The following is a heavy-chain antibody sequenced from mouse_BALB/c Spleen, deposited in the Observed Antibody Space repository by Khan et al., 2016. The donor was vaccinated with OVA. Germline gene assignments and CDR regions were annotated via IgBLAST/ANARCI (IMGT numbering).Heavy chain of an antibody. J-gene: IGHJ3*01. CDR3: GGSRFCSLFAS. Sequence: EVELVESGGGLVQPGGSRKLSCAACGFTFSSFGMHWVRQDPEKGLEWVAYISSGSSIIYYEDTVKGRFTISRDKPKNTLFLQMTSLRSENTAMYYCGGSRFCSLFASWGHGTLVTV. CDR1: GFTFSSFG. V-gene: IGHV5-17*02. CDR2: ISSGSSII.